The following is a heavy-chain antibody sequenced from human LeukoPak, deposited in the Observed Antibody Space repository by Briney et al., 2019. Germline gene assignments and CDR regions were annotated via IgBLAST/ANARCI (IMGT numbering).Heavy chain of an antibody. CDR2: IYHTGNT. CDR3: TRRGSGWVLDY. J-gene: IGHJ4*02. D-gene: IGHD6-19*01. V-gene: IGHV4-38-2*01. Sequence: TSETLSLTCDVSGYSISIGSYWDWIRQPPGKGLEWIGSIYHTGNTYYNPSLESRVTISTDTSKNQFSLKLTSVTAADTALYYCTRRGSGWVLDYWGKGMLVIVST. CDR1: GYSISIGSY.